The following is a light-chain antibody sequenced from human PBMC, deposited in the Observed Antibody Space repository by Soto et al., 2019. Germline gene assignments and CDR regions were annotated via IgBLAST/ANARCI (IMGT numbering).Light chain of an antibody. CDR3: QQRSNWPPTIT. V-gene: IGKV3-11*01. Sequence: EIVLTQSPATLSLSPGERATLSCRASQSVSSYLAWYQQKPGQAPRLLIYDASNRATGIPARFSGSGSGTDFTLTISSLEPEDFAVYYCQQRSNWPPTITFGHGTRLEI. CDR2: DAS. CDR1: QSVSSY. J-gene: IGKJ5*01.